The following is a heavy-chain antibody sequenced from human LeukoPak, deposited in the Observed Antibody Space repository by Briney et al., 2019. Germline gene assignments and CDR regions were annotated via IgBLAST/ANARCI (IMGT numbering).Heavy chain of an antibody. V-gene: IGHV3-9*01. J-gene: IGHJ5*02. D-gene: IGHD3-16*02. Sequence: PGGSLRLSCAASGFTFDDYAMVWVRQPPGKGLEWVSGINWNSADVAYADSVKGRFTISRDNSKNTLYLQMNSLRAEDTAIYYCARAGFLITFGGVISWGQGTLVTVSS. CDR2: INWNSADV. CDR3: ARAGFLITFGGVIS. CDR1: GFTFDDYA.